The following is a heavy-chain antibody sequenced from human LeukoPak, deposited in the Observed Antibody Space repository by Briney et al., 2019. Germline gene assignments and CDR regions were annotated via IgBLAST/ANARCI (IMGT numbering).Heavy chain of an antibody. J-gene: IGHJ4*02. V-gene: IGHV1-2*06. CDR2: INPNSGDT. Sequence: ASVKVSCKASGYTFTGYYVHWVRQAPGQGLEWMGRINPNSGDTNYAQKFQGRVTMTRDTSISTAYMELSRLRSDDTAVYYRARDYCGGDYFPDYWGQGTLVTVSS. CDR3: ARDYCGGDYFPDY. D-gene: IGHD2-21*02. CDR1: GYTFTGYY.